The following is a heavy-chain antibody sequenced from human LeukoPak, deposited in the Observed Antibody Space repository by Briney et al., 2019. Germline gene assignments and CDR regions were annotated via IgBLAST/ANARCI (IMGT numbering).Heavy chain of an antibody. CDR1: GYNFTSHY. D-gene: IGHD1-20*01. CDR3: ARDYPFITGTAYEY. J-gene: IGHJ4*02. V-gene: IGHV1-46*01. CDR2: IDPSGGIT. Sequence: ASVKVSCKASGYNFTSHYMGWVRQAPGQGLEWMGLIDPSGGITIYAQKFQGRVSMTRDTSTTTVSMELSSLGSEDTAVYYCARDYPFITGTAYEYWGQGTLVTVSS.